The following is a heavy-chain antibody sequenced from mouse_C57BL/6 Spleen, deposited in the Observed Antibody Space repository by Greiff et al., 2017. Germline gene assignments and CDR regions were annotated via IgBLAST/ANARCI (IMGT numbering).Heavy chain of an antibody. CDR2: ISYDGSN. D-gene: IGHD3-3*01. V-gene: IGHV3-6*01. CDR3: ARGTGGPIFDY. J-gene: IGHJ2*01. Sequence: VQLQQSGPGLVKPSQSLSLTCSVTGYSITSGYYWNWIRQFPGNKLEWMGYISYDGSNNYNPSLKNRISITRDTSKNQFFLTLNSVTTEDTATYYCARGTGGPIFDYRGQGTTLTVSS. CDR1: GYSITSGYY.